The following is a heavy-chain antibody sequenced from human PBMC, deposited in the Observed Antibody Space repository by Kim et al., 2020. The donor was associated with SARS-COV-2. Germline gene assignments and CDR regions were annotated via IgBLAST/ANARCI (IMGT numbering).Heavy chain of an antibody. V-gene: IGHV3-33*01. CDR3: ARDVSGSAYYIFDY. D-gene: IGHD3-3*01. CDR1: GFTFSSYG. J-gene: IGHJ4*02. CDR2: IWYDGSNK. Sequence: GGSLRLSCAASGFTFSSYGMHWVRQAPGKGLEWVAVIWYDGSNKYYADSVKGRFTISRDNSKNTLYLQMNSLRAEDTAVYYCARDVSGSAYYIFDYWGQGTLVTVSS.